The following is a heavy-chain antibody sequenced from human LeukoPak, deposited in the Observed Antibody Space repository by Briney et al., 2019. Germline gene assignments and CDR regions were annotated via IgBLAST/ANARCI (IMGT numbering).Heavy chain of an antibody. CDR2: FDPEDGET. Sequence: SVKVSCKVSGYTLTELSMHWVRQDPGKGLEWMGGFDPEDGETIYAQKFQGRVTMTEDTSTDTAYMELSSLRSEDTAVYYCATIAVAGIGAFDIWGQGTMVTVSS. D-gene: IGHD6-19*01. J-gene: IGHJ3*02. V-gene: IGHV1-24*01. CDR1: GYTLTELS. CDR3: ATIAVAGIGAFDI.